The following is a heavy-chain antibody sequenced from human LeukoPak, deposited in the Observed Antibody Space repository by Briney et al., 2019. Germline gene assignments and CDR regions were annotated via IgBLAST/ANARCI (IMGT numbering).Heavy chain of an antibody. CDR3: AKDDRAAAGLDY. V-gene: IGHV3-33*06. CDR2: IWYDGSNK. D-gene: IGHD6-13*01. CDR1: GFTFSSYG. J-gene: IGHJ4*02. Sequence: PGGSLRLSCAASGFTFSSYGMHWVRQAPGKGLEWVAVIWYDGSNKYYADSVKGRFTISRDNSKNTLYLQMNSLRAEDTAVYYCAKDDRAAAGLDYWGQGTLVTVSS.